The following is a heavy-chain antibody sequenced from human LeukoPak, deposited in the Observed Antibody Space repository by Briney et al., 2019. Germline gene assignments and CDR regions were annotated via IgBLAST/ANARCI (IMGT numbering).Heavy chain of an antibody. V-gene: IGHV1-46*01. CDR3: ARGLWSGYSLYYFDY. CDR1: GYTFTSYY. D-gene: IGHD3-3*01. Sequence: ASVKVSCKASGYTFTSYYMHWVRQAPGQGLEWVALINPSGTSTSYAQKLQGRVTMTTDTSTSTAYMELRSLRSDDTAVYYCARGLWSGYSLYYFDYWGQGTLVTVSS. J-gene: IGHJ4*02. CDR2: INPSGTST.